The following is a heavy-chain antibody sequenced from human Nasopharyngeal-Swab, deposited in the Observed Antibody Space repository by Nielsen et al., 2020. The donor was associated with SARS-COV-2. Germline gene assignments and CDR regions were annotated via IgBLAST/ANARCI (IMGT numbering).Heavy chain of an antibody. CDR2: ISSSSSYI. CDR1: GFTFSSYS. V-gene: IGHV3-21*01. CDR3: ARASGYDFGYYYGMDV. D-gene: IGHD5-12*01. Sequence: GESLQLSWAASGFTFSSYSMNWVRQAPGKGLEWVSSISSSSSYIYYADSVKGRFTISRDNAKNSLYLQMNSLRAEDTAVYYCARASGYDFGYYYGMDVWGQGTTVTVSS. J-gene: IGHJ6*02.